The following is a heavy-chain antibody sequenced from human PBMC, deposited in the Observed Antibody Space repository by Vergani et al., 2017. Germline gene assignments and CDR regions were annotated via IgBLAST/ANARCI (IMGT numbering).Heavy chain of an antibody. CDR2: IIPILGIA. CDR1: GGTFSSYA. Sequence: QVQLVQSGAEVKKPGSSVKVSCKASGGTFSSYAISWVRQAPGQGLEWMGRIIPILGIANYAQKFQGRVTITADKSPSTAYMELSSLRSEDTAVYYCARDGVDTASHRFFLRFCFDYWGQGTLVTVSS. J-gene: IGHJ4*02. CDR3: ARDGVDTASHRFFLRFCFDY. D-gene: IGHD5-18*01. V-gene: IGHV1-69*04.